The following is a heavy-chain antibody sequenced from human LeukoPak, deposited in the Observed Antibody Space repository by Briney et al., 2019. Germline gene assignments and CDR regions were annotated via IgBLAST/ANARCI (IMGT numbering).Heavy chain of an antibody. J-gene: IGHJ6*02. CDR2: IKSKTDGGTT. CDR1: GFTFSNAW. Sequence: GGSLRLSCAASGFTFSNAWMSWVRQAPGKGLEWVGRIKSKTDGGTTDYAAPVKGRFTISRDDSKNTLYLQMNSLKTEDTAVYYCAGPSNRHYYYYGMDVWGQGTTVTVSS. V-gene: IGHV3-15*01. D-gene: IGHD1-14*01. CDR3: AGPSNRHYYYYGMDV.